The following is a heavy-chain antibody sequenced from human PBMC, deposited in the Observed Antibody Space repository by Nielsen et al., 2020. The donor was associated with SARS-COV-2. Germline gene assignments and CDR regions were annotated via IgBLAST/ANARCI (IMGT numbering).Heavy chain of an antibody. D-gene: IGHD3-3*01. J-gene: IGHJ4*02. CDR3: AKEKGELRFLEWLPLDY. V-gene: IGHV3-23*01. Sequence: GESLKISCAASGFTFSSYAMSWVRQAPGKGLEWVSAISGSGGSTYYADSVKGRFTISRDNSKNTLYLQMNSLRAEDTAVYYCAKEKGELRFLEWLPLDYWGQGTLVTVSS. CDR1: GFTFSSYA. CDR2: ISGSGGST.